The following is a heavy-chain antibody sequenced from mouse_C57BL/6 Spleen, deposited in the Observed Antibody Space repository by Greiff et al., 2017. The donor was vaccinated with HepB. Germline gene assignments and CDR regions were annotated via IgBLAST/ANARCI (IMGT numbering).Heavy chain of an antibody. J-gene: IGHJ2*01. CDR1: GYTFTDYY. D-gene: IGHD1-1*01. Sequence: QVHVKQSGAELVRPGASVKLSCKASGYTFTDYYINWVKQRPGQGLEWIARIYPGSGNTYYNEKFKGKATLTAEKSSSTAYMQLSSLTSEDSAVYFCARGRNYYGSYYFDYWGQGTTLTVSS. CDR3: ARGRNYYGSYYFDY. V-gene: IGHV1-76*01. CDR2: IYPGSGNT.